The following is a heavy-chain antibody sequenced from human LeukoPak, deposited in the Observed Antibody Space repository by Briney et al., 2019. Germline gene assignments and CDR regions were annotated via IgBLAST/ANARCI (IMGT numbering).Heavy chain of an antibody. V-gene: IGHV4-38-2*01. CDR3: ARHVGYCTNGVCYWFDP. D-gene: IGHD2-8*01. CDR2: TYHSGST. J-gene: IGHJ5*02. CDR1: GYSISSGYY. Sequence: SETLSLTCAVSGYSISSGYYWGWIRQPPVKGLEWIGSTYHSGSTYYNPSPKSRITISVDTSKNQFSLKLSSVTAADTAVYYCARHVGYCTNGVCYWFDPWGQGTLVTVSS.